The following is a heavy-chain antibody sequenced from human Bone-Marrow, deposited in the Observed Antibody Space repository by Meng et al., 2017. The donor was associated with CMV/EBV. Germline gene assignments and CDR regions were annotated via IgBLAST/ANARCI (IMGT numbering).Heavy chain of an antibody. D-gene: IGHD2-2*02. Sequence: SVKVSCKASGGTFSSYAISWVRQAPGQGLEWMGGIIPIFGTANYAQKFQGRVTITTDESTSTAYMELSSLRSEDTAVYYCARDLKEDCSSTSCYRDYYYYGMDVWGQGTTVTVSS. CDR2: IIPIFGTA. CDR1: GGTFSSYA. V-gene: IGHV1-69*05. J-gene: IGHJ6*02. CDR3: ARDLKEDCSSTSCYRDYYYYGMDV.